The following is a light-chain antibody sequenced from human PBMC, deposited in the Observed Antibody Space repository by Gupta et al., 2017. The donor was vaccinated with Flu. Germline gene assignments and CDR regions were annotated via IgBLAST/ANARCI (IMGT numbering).Light chain of an antibody. CDR3: GAWEDSRNGHYV. CDR1: SSTIGSNI. V-gene: IGLV1-44*01. CDR2: GTN. J-gene: IGLJ1*01. Sequence: QPVLAPPPSAPGPPGQRATISCSGSSSTIGSNILNCYQQDPGTAPKLLIYGTNQRPSGGPDRFSGSKSGTSAALAISGLLSADEADYYCGAWEDSRNGHYVFGTGTKVTVL.